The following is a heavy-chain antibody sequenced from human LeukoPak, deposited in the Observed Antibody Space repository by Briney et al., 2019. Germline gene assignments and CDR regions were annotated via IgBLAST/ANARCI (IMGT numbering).Heavy chain of an antibody. CDR1: GFTFSDYY. CDR3: ASKGGN. CDR2: ISSSGSST. V-gene: IGHV3-11*03. D-gene: IGHD2-15*01. Sequence: GGSLRLSCAASGFTFSDYYMNWIRQAPGKGLEWISYISSSGSSTRYADSVKGRFTISRDNTRNSLYLQMTSLRADDTAVYYCASKGGNWGQGALVTVSS. J-gene: IGHJ4*02.